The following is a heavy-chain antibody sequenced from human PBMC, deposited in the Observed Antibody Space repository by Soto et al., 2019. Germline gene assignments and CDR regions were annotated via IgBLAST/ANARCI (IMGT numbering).Heavy chain of an antibody. V-gene: IGHV3-48*02. CDR1: GFTFSSYS. Sequence: EVQLVESGGGLVQPGGSLRLSCAASGFTFSSYSMNWVRQAPGKGLEWVSYISSSSSTIYYADSVKGRFTISRDNAKNSLYLQMNSLRDEDTAVYYCARQNGDSFPDAFDIWGQGTMVTVSS. CDR2: ISSSSSTI. D-gene: IGHD4-17*01. CDR3: ARQNGDSFPDAFDI. J-gene: IGHJ3*02.